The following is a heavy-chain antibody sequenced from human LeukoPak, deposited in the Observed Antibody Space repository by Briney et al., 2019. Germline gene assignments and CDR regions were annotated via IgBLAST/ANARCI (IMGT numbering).Heavy chain of an antibody. V-gene: IGHV4-59*01. J-gene: IGHJ3*01. D-gene: IGHD6-13*01. Sequence: PSGTLSLTCTVSGGSISSYYWSWIRQPPGKGLEWMGYIYYTGSTNYNPSLKSRVTISVDTSKNQFSLELSSVTAADTAVYYCARLFSSSWYRGAFDLWGQGTMVTVSS. CDR1: GGSISSYY. CDR3: ARLFSSSWYRGAFDL. CDR2: IYYTGST.